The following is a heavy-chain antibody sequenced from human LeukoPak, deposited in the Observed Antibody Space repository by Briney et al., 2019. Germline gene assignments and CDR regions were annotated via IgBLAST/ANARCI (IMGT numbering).Heavy chain of an antibody. CDR3: ARQLDEVAARPVDY. Sequence: SETLSLTCTVSGGSISSSSYYWGWIRQPPGKGLEWIGSIYYSGSTYYNPSLKSRVTISVDTSKNQFSLKLSSVTAADTAVYYCARQLDEVAARPVDYWGQGTLVTVSP. D-gene: IGHD6-6*01. V-gene: IGHV4-39*01. J-gene: IGHJ4*02. CDR1: GGSISSSSYY. CDR2: IYYSGST.